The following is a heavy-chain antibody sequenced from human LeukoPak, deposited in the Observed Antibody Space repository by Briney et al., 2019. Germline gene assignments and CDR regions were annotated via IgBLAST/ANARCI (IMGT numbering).Heavy chain of an antibody. CDR3: ARDLRYYGDYDSFQH. CDR1: GYTFTSYG. Sequence: ASVKVSCKASGYTFTSYGISWVRQAPGQGLEWMGWISAYNGNTNYAQKLQGRVTMTTDTSTSTAYMELRSLRSDDTAVYYCARDLRYYGDYDSFQHWGQGTLVTVSS. J-gene: IGHJ1*01. D-gene: IGHD4-17*01. V-gene: IGHV1-18*01. CDR2: ISAYNGNT.